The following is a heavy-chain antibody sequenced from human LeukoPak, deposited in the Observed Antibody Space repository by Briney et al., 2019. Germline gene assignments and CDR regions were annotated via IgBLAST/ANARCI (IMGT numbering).Heavy chain of an antibody. CDR3: ARRRGGYGDGDFDY. D-gene: IGHD4-17*01. Sequence: PGGSLRLSCAASGFTVSSTSIMWVRQAPGKGLECVSYIRGDRSTEYAEYVKGRFTISRDDSKNTVYLQMNSLRVEDTSVYYCARRRGGYGDGDFDYWGQGTLVTVSS. V-gene: IGHV3-66*04. J-gene: IGHJ4*02. CDR1: GFTVSSTS. CDR2: IRGDRST.